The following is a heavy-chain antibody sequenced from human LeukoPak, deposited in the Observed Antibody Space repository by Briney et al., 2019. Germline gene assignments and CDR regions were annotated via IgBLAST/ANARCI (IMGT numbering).Heavy chain of an antibody. V-gene: IGHV3-30*18. CDR1: GFTFSSYG. CDR2: ISYDGSNK. J-gene: IGHJ4*02. Sequence: PGRSLRLSCAASGFTFSSYGRHWVRQAPGKGLEWVAVISYDGSNKYYADSVKGRFTISRDNSKKKLYLQMNSLRAEDTAVYYCAKETDYYDSSGYYYYWGQGTLVTVSS. CDR3: AKETDYYDSSGYYYY. D-gene: IGHD3-22*01.